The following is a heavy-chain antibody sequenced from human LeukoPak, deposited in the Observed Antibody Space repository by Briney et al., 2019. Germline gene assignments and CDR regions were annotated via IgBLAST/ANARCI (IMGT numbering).Heavy chain of an antibody. CDR2: ISSSSSTI. CDR3: PTTGRYCTSTSCSNSFHY. D-gene: IGHD2-2*01. V-gene: IGHV3-48*04. CDR1: GFTFSSYI. J-gene: IGHJ4*02. Sequence: GGSLRLSCAASGFTFSSYIMNWVRQAPGKGLEWVSYISSSSSTIYYADSVKGRFTLSRDNAKNSLYLQMNSLRAEDTAVYYFPTTGRYCTSTSCSNSFHYWGQGTLVTVSS.